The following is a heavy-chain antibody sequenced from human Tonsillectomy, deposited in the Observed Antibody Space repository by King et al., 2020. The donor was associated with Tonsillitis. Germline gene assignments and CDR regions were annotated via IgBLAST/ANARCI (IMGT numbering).Heavy chain of an antibody. J-gene: IGHJ6*03. CDR3: ARECMNTVTNTYFYYYYMDV. CDR2: ITYSENT. CDR1: GGSFSGFY. V-gene: IGHV4-34*01. Sequence: VQLQQWGAGLLKPSETLSLTCVVYGGSFSGFYWSWIRQPPGKGPEWIGEITYSENTNYNPSLKSRVTISLDPSKNQFSLKLSSVTAADTAVYYCARECMNTVTNTYFYYYYMDVWGKGTTVTVSS. D-gene: IGHD4-11*01.